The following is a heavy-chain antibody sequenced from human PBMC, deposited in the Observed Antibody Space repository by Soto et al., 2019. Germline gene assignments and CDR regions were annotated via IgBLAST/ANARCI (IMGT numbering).Heavy chain of an antibody. J-gene: IGHJ4*02. CDR1: VEPMTGGYY. CDR3: ARGWYYFDF. D-gene: IGHD2-15*01. V-gene: IGHV4-38-2*01. Sequence: SETLSLTCDVSVEPMTGGYYWGWIRQSPGKGLEWIGSIYYGGTTYYNPSLRSRLAISIDTSKNQFSLRLSSVTAADTALYYCARGWYYFDFWVREPWSPSPQ. CDR2: IYYGGTT.